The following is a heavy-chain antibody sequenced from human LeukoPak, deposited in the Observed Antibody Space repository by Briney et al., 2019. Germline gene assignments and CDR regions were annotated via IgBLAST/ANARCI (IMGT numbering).Heavy chain of an antibody. CDR1: GYTFTVNY. CDR2: INPNSGST. V-gene: IGHV1-2*02. J-gene: IGHJ3*02. CDR3: ARVVGYDSSGWAFDI. D-gene: IGHD3-22*01. Sequence: ASVKVSCKASGYTFTVNYIHWVRQAPGQGLEWMGWINPNSGSTNYAQKFQGRVTMTRDTSTSTAYMELSRLRSDDTAVYYCARVVGYDSSGWAFDIWGQGTMVTVSS.